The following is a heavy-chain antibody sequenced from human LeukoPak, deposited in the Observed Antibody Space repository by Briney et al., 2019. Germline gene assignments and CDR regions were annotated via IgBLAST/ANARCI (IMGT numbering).Heavy chain of an antibody. Sequence: GGSLRLSCAASGFTFDDYAMHWVRQAPGKGLEWVSGISWNSGSIGYADSVKGRFTISRDNAKNSLYLQMNSLRAEDTALYYCAKDIRSGNYYDTPGYFGYWGQGTLVTVSS. V-gene: IGHV3-9*01. J-gene: IGHJ4*02. CDR3: AKDIRSGNYYDTPGYFGY. CDR2: ISWNSGSI. CDR1: GFTFDDYA. D-gene: IGHD3-22*01.